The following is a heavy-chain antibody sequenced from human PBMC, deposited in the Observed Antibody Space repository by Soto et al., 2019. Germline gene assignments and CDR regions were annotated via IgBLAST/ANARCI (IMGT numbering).Heavy chain of an antibody. D-gene: IGHD3-16*01. V-gene: IGHV1-18*01. CDR3: ARGGDGNWYFDL. CDR2: INPYNGNT. J-gene: IGHJ2*01. CDR1: GYTFINYA. Sequence: QVQLVQSGAEVKTPGASVKVSCKASGYTFINYAINWVRQAPGQGLEWMGWINPYNGNTNYVQNLQGRVTMTTDTSTSTANRELRSLRSDDTAVYYCARGGDGNWYFDLWGRGTLVTVSS.